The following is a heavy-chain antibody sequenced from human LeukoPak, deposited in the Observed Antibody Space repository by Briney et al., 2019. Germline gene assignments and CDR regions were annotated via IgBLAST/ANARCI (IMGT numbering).Heavy chain of an antibody. CDR2: INPNSGGT. V-gene: IGHV1-2*02. CDR3: ARVGSGSSPWDYYYYMDV. CDR1: GYTFTSYA. Sequence: ASVKVSCKSSGYTFTSYAMNWVRQAPGQGLEWMGWINPNSGGTNYAQKFQGRVTMTRDTSISTAYMELSRLRSDDTAVYYCARVGSGSSPWDYYYYMDVWGKGTTVTISS. J-gene: IGHJ6*03. D-gene: IGHD3-10*01.